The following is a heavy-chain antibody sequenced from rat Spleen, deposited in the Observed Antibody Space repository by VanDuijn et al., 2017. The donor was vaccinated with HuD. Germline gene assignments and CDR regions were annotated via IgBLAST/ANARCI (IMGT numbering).Heavy chain of an antibody. J-gene: IGHJ2*01. V-gene: IGHV5-19*01. CDR1: GFTFSNFG. CDR3: ARHRNYGGIPFDY. Sequence: EVQLVESGGGLVQPGRSLKLSCAASGFTFSNFGMHWIRQAPTKGLEWVASISPSGGDTYYRDSVRGRFTFSRDNAKSTLYLQMDSLRSEDTATYYCARHRNYGGIPFDYWGQGVMVTVSS. CDR2: ISPSGGDT. D-gene: IGHD1-11*01.